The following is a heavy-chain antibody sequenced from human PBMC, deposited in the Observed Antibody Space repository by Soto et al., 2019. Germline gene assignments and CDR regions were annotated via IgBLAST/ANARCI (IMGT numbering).Heavy chain of an antibody. J-gene: IGHJ6*04. D-gene: IGHD3-22*01. Sequence: ASVKVSCKASGYTFTGYYMHWVRQAPGQGLEWMGWINPNSGGTNYAQKFQGWVTMTRDTSISTAYMELSRLRSDDTAVYYCARSGSYYDSSVSLGMDVGGKGTRVTVPS. CDR1: GYTFTGYY. CDR2: INPNSGGT. V-gene: IGHV1-2*04. CDR3: ARSGSYYDSSVSLGMDV.